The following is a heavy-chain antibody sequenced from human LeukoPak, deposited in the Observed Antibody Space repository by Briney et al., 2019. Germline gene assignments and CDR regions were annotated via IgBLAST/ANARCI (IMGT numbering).Heavy chain of an antibody. V-gene: IGHV4-38-2*01. CDR1: GYSISSGYY. CDR2: IYYSGST. D-gene: IGHD2-2*01. CDR3: AKHQDVVIVPAALTPFDN. Sequence: PSETLSLTCAVSGYSISSGYYCGWIRQPPGKGLEWIGSIYYSGSTYYNPSLKSRLTIPVDTSKNQFSLKLSSVTAATTPVYSCAKHQDVVIVPAALTPFDNSGHRTPVTVSS. J-gene: IGHJ4*01.